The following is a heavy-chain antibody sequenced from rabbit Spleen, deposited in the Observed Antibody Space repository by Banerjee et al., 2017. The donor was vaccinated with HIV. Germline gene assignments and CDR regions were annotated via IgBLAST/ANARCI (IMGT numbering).Heavy chain of an antibody. J-gene: IGHJ4*01. V-gene: IGHV1S40*01. Sequence: QSLEESGGDLVKPGASLTLTCTASGFDLSWHYYMCWVRQAPGKGLEWIACIKSGGSGTIYYASWAKGRFTISKTSSTTVTLQMTSLTAADTATYFCARGSAAMTMVITGYYLNLWGQGTLVTVS. D-gene: IGHD2-1*01. CDR3: ARGSAAMTMVITGYYLNL. CDR2: IKSGGSGTI. CDR1: GFDLSWHYY.